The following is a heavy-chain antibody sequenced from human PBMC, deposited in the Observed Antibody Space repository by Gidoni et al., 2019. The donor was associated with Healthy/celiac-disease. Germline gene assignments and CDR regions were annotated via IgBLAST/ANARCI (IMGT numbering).Heavy chain of an antibody. Sequence: EVQLVESGGGLVKPGGSLRPSCAASGFTFSSYSMTWVRQAPGKGLEWVSSISSSSSYIYYADSVKGRFTISRDNAKNSLYLQMNSLRAEDTAVYYCARDTMGWLHGMDVWGQGTTVTVSS. CDR2: ISSSSSYI. CDR1: GFTFSSYS. D-gene: IGHD3-3*01. CDR3: ARDTMGWLHGMDV. V-gene: IGHV3-21*01. J-gene: IGHJ6*02.